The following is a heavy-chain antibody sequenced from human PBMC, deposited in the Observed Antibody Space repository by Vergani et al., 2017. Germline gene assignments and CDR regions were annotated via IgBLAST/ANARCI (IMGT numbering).Heavy chain of an antibody. CDR1: GFTFSSYW. Sequence: EVQLVESGGGLVQPGGSLRLSCAASGFTFSSYWMSWVRQAPGKGLEWVANIKQDGSEKYYVDSVKGRFTISRDNAKNSLYLQMNSLRAEDTAVYYCARERRRDRERYYGMDVWGQGTTVTVSS. CDR2: IKQDGSEK. D-gene: IGHD5-24*01. CDR3: ARERRRDRERYYGMDV. J-gene: IGHJ6*02. V-gene: IGHV3-7*01.